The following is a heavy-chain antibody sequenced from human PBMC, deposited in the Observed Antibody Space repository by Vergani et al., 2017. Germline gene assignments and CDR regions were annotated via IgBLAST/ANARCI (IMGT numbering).Heavy chain of an antibody. CDR2: IEPDGGEK. D-gene: IGHD1-26*01. CDR3: ARGRENIDY. J-gene: IGHJ4*02. V-gene: IGHV3-7*03. Sequence: EVQLVDSGGGLVQSGGSLRLSCAASGFTFSSSWMSWVRQAPGKGLEWVAHIEPDGGEKYYVDSVKGRFTISRDNAKRSLYLQMNSLRAEDTAVYYCARGRENIDYWGQGTLVTVSS. CDR1: GFTFSSSW.